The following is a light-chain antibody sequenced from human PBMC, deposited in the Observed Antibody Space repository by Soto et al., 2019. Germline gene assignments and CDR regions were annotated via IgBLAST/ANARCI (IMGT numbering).Light chain of an antibody. Sequence: QSALTQPPSASVSPGQSVTISCTGTSSDVGGYNYVSWYQQHPGKAPKLMIYEVNKRPSGVPYRFSCSKSGNTASLTVSGLQAEDEADYYCSSYAGSSNVFGTGTKLTVL. CDR2: EVN. CDR1: SSDVGGYNY. CDR3: SSYAGSSNV. V-gene: IGLV2-8*01. J-gene: IGLJ1*01.